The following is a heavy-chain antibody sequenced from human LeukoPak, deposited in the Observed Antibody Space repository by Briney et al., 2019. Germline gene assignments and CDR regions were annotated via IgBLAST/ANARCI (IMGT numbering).Heavy chain of an antibody. D-gene: IGHD3-22*01. CDR3: ASGYLFDY. CDR1: GGSVSSGSYY. Sequence: PSETLSLTCTVSGGSVSSGSYYWSWIRQPPGKGLEWIGYIYYSWSTNYNPSLKSRVTISVDTSKNQFSLKLSSVTAADTAVYYCASGYLFDYWGQGTLVTVSS. J-gene: IGHJ4*02. V-gene: IGHV4-61*01. CDR2: IYYSWST.